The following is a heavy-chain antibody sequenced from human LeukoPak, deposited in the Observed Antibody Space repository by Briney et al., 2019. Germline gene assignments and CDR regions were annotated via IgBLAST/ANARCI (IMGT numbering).Heavy chain of an antibody. Sequence: PSETLSLTCAVYGGSFSGYYWSWIRQPPGKGLEWVSAISVGGGSTYFADSVKGRFTISRDNSKNTLYLQMNSLRAEDTAVYYCAKDQGYSYGSSYFDYWGQGTLVTVSS. J-gene: IGHJ4*02. CDR2: ISVGGGST. CDR1: GGSFSGYY. D-gene: IGHD5-18*01. V-gene: IGHV3-23*01. CDR3: AKDQGYSYGSSYFDY.